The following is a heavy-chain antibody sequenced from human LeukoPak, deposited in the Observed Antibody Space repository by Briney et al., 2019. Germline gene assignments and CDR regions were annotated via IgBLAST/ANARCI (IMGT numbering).Heavy chain of an antibody. CDR3: VGSGENY. CDR2: IKQDGSEK. Sequence: PGGSLRLSCAASGFTFRRYWMSWARQASGKGLEWVANIKQDGSEKYYVDSVKGRFTISRDNAKNSLYLQMNSLRAEDTAVYYCVGSGENYWGQGTLVTVSS. V-gene: IGHV3-7*02. D-gene: IGHD3-10*01. CDR1: GFTFRRYW. J-gene: IGHJ4*02.